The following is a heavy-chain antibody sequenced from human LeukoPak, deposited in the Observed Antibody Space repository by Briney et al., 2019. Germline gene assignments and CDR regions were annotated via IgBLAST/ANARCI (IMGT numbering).Heavy chain of an antibody. J-gene: IGHJ5*02. CDR2: ISYDGSNK. V-gene: IGHV3-30*03. CDR1: GFTFSSYG. D-gene: IGHD3-3*01. Sequence: GGSLRLSCAASGFTFSSYGMHWVRQAPGKGLEWVAVISYDGSNKYYADSVKGRFTISRDNSKNTLYLQMNSLRAEDTAVYYCARDATIFGVGNNWFDPWGQGTLVTVSS. CDR3: ARDATIFGVGNNWFDP.